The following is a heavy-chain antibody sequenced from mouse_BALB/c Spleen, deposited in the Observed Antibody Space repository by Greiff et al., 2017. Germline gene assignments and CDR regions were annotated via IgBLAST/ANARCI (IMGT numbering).Heavy chain of an antibody. V-gene: IGHV3-2*02. CDR1: GYSITSDYA. Sequence: EVQLQESGPGLVKPSQSLSLTCTVTGYSITSDYAWNWIRQFPGNKLEWMGYISYSGSTSYNPSLKSRISITRDTSKNQFFLQLNSVTTEDTATYYCARDRYDVFDYWGQGTTLTVSS. J-gene: IGHJ2*01. CDR3: ARDRYDVFDY. CDR2: ISYSGST. D-gene: IGHD2-14*01.